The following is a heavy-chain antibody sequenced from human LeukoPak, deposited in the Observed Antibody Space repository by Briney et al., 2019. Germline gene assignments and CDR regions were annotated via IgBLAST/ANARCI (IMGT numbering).Heavy chain of an antibody. CDR1: GGSISSYY. CDR3: ARLSFFRGSYVFDY. V-gene: IGHV4-59*01. CDR2: IYYSGCT. D-gene: IGHD1-26*01. J-gene: IGHJ4*02. Sequence: SETLSLTCTVSGGSISSYYWSWIRQPPGKGLEWIGYIYYSGCTNYNPSLKSRVTISVDTSKNQFSLKLSSVTAADTAVYYCARLSFFRGSYVFDYWGQGTLVTVSS.